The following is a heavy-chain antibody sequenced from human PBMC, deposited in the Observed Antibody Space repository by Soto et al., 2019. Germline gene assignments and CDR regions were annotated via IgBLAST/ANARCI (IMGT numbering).Heavy chain of an antibody. CDR3: TRGSVDPTYYYDSSGYYLY. D-gene: IGHD3-22*01. CDR2: IRSKAYGGTT. CDR1: GFTFGDYA. J-gene: IGHJ4*02. V-gene: IGHV3-49*04. Sequence: SLRHSCTASGFTFGDYAMSWVRQAPGKGLEWVGFIRSKAYGGTTEYAASVKGRFTISRDDSKSIAYLQMNSLKTEDTAVYYCTRGSVDPTYYYDSSGYYLYWGQGTLVTVSS.